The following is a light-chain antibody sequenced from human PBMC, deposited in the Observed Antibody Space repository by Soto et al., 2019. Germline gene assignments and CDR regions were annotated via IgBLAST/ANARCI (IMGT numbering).Light chain of an antibody. V-gene: IGKV1-39*01. CDR2: AAS. CDR3: QQSYSTPIT. Sequence: DIQMTQSPSSLSASVGDRVTITCRASQSISSYLNWYQQKPGKAPKLLIYAASSLQSGVPSRFSGSGSGTDFTLTISSLQPDDSATYYCQQSYSTPITFGQGTRLEIK. J-gene: IGKJ5*01. CDR1: QSISSY.